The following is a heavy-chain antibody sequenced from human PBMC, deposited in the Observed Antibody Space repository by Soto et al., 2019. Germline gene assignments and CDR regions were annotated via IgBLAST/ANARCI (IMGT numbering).Heavy chain of an antibody. J-gene: IGHJ5*02. D-gene: IGHD6-13*01. Sequence: PGGSLRLSCAASGFTFSSYAMHWVRQAPGKGLEWVAVISYDGSNKYYADSVKGRFTISRDNSKNTLYLQMNSLRAEDTAVYYCARSAAAGNHDKDQFDPWGQGTLVTVSS. CDR1: GFTFSSYA. CDR3: ARSAAAGNHDKDQFDP. CDR2: ISYDGSNK. V-gene: IGHV3-30-3*01.